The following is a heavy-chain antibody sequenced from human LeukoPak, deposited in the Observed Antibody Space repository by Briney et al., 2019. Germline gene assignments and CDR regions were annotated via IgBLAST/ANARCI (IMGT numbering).Heavy chain of an antibody. CDR2: IYYSGST. CDR3: ARRPTSDYDFSSGPQSEFDY. Sequence: PSETLSLTCTVSGGSISSSSYYWGWIRQPPGKGLEWIGSIYYSGSTYYNPSLKSRVTISVDTSKNQFSLKLSSVTAADTAVYYCARRPTSDYDFSSGPQSEFDYWGQGTLVTVSS. D-gene: IGHD3-3*01. V-gene: IGHV4-39*01. CDR1: GGSISSSSYY. J-gene: IGHJ4*02.